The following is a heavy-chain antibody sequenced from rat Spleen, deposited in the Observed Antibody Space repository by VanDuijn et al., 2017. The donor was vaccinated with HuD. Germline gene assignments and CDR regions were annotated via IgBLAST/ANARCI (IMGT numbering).Heavy chain of an antibody. CDR1: GFTFSNYD. J-gene: IGHJ2*01. CDR2: VSYDGSAT. Sequence: EVQLVESGGGLVQPGRSLTLSCTASGFTFSNYDMAWVRQAPTKGLEWVASVSYDGSATYYRDSVKGRFTLSRDNAKSTLYLQMNSLRSEDTATYYCTTDTFYDGTYYPGGFDYWGQGVMVTVSS. CDR3: TTDTFYDGTYYPGGFDY. V-gene: IGHV5-20*01. D-gene: IGHD1-12*02.